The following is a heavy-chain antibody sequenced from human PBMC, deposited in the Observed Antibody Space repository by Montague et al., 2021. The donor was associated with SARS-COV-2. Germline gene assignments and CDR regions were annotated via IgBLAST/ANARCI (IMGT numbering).Heavy chain of an antibody. D-gene: IGHD2-2*01. Sequence: SLRLSCAASGFTFSSYGMHWVRQAPGKGLEWVAVISYDGSNKYYADSVKGRFTISRDNSKNTLYLQMNSLRAEDTAVYYCAKGFYSGIVVVPAAMPWFDLWGQGTLVTVSS. CDR2: ISYDGSNK. CDR1: GFTFSSYG. J-gene: IGHJ5*02. CDR3: AKGFYSGIVVVPAAMPWFDL. V-gene: IGHV3-30*18.